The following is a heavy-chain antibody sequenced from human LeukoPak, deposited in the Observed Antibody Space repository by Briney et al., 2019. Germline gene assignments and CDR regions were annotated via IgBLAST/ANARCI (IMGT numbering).Heavy chain of an antibody. J-gene: IGHJ1*01. V-gene: IGHV3-23*01. Sequence: PGGSLRLSCAASGFTFNNYAMTWVRQAPGKGLEWVSAISGSGGTTLYADSVKGLFTISRDNSKSTLYLQMNSLRAEDTAVYYYAKDQRIQLWLKYFQRWGQGTLVTVST. D-gene: IGHD5-18*01. CDR1: GFTFNNYA. CDR3: AKDQRIQLWLKYFQR. CDR2: ISGSGGTT.